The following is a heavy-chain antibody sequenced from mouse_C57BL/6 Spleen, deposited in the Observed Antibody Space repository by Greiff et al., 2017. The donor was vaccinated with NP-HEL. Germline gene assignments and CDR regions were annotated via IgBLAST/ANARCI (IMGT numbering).Heavy chain of an antibody. Sequence: EVQLVESGGGLVQPGGSMKLSCVASGFTFSNYWMNWVRQSPEKGLEWVAQIRLKSDNYATQYAESVKGRFTISRDDSKSSVYLQMNNLRAEDTGIYYCTAGYYAMDYWGQGTSVTVSS. CDR1: GFTFSNYW. CDR2: IRLKSDNYAT. J-gene: IGHJ4*01. V-gene: IGHV6-3*01. CDR3: TAGYYAMDY.